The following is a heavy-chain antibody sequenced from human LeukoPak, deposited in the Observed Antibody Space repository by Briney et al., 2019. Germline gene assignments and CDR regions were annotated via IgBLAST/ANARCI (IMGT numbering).Heavy chain of an antibody. Sequence: ASVTVSCKTSGYTFTGYHMHWVRQAPGQGLEWMGCINPNSSVTNYAQRFQGRVTMTRDTSISAAYMELRWLTSDDTAVYYCARERGGNSPFDSWGQGTLVTVSS. CDR3: ARERGGNSPFDS. J-gene: IGHJ4*02. V-gene: IGHV1-2*02. CDR1: GYTFTGYH. D-gene: IGHD4-23*01. CDR2: INPNSSVT.